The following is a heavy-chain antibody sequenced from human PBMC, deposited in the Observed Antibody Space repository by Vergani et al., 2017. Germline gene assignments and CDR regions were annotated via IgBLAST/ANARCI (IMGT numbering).Heavy chain of an antibody. CDR2: IYSTGST. CDR3: ARMGGYDEGDAFRIGYFDS. V-gene: IGHV4-31*03. Sequence: QVQLQESGPGLVKPSQTLSLTCSVSGDSIRSGVYYWNWISQHPGKGLEWIGYIYSTGSTHHNPSLRRRINMSVDTYKNQFSLKLNSVTAADPAMYYCARMGGYDEGDAFRIGYFDSWGPGILVTVSS. J-gene: IGHJ4*02. D-gene: IGHD3-22*01. CDR1: GDSIRSGVYY.